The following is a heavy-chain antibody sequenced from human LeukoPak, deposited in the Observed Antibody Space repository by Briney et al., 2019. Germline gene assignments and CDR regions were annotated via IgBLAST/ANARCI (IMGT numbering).Heavy chain of an antibody. J-gene: IGHJ4*02. CDR2: IYTSGRT. CDR1: GGSISSGSYY. V-gene: IGHV4-61*02. CDR3: ARGHMITFGGVSPGFDY. D-gene: IGHD3-16*01. Sequence: PSETLSLTCTVSGGSISSGSYYWSWIRQPAGKGLEWIGRIYTSGRTNYNPSLKSRVTISVDTSKNQFSLKLSSVTAADTAVYYCARGHMITFGGVSPGFDYWGQGTLVTVSS.